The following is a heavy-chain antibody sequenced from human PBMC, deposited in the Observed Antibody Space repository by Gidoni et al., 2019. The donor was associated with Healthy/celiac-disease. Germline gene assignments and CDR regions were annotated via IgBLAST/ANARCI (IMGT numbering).Heavy chain of an antibody. J-gene: IGHJ4*02. V-gene: IGHV3-48*01. CDR1: GFPFSRYS. CDR3: ARGSGGKYCSGGSCYSPHY. Sequence: EVQLVESGGGLVQPGGSLRLSCAASGFPFSRYSMNWVRQAPGKGLEWVSYISSSSSTIYYADSVKGRFTISRDNAKNSLYLQMNSLRAEDTAVYYCARGSGGKYCSGGSCYSPHYWGQGTLVTVSS. D-gene: IGHD2-15*01. CDR2: ISSSSSTI.